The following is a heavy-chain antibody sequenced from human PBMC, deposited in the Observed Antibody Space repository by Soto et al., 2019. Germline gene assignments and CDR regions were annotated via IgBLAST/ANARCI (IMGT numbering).Heavy chain of an antibody. CDR2: ISFEGNTQ. V-gene: IGHV3-30*05. Sequence: QVQLVESGGGVVQPGRSLRLSCAASGFTLSRYGMHWVRQAPGKGLEGVAVISFEGNTQYYADSVKGRFTISRDNSKDTLSLQIHSLRPEDTAVYYCARGAEHQLLSRDYFYGMDVWGQGTTVSVSS. CDR3: ARGAEHQLLSRDYFYGMDV. CDR1: GFTLSRYG. D-gene: IGHD1-1*01. J-gene: IGHJ6*02.